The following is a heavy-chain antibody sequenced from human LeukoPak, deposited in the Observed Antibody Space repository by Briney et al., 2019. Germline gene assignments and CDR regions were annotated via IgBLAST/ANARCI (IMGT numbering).Heavy chain of an antibody. V-gene: IGHV5-51*01. CDR3: AFYNSGSYYFDY. Sequence: GESLKISCKASGYRFTSHWIGWVRQMPGKGLEWMGIIYPGDSGTRYSPSFQGQVTVSADKSISTAYLQWSSLKASDTAMYYCAFYNSGSYYFDYWGQGTLVTVSS. CDR1: GYRFTSHW. J-gene: IGHJ4*02. CDR2: IYPGDSGT. D-gene: IGHD3-10*01.